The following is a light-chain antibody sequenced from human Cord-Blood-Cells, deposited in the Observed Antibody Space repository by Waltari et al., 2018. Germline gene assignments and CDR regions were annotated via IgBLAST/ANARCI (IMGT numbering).Light chain of an antibody. V-gene: IGLV2-11*01. CDR2: DVS. J-gene: IGLJ1*01. Sequence: QSALTQPRSVSGSPGQSVTISCTGTSSDVGGYNYVSWYQQHPGKAPKLMIYDVSKRPSGVPDRFSGSKSGNTASLTISGLQAEDEADYYCCSYAGSYPYVFGTRTKVTVL. CDR3: CSYAGSYPYV. CDR1: SSDVGGYNY.